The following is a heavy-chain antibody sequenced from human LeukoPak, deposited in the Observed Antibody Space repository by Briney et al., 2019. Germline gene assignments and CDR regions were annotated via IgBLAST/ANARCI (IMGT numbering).Heavy chain of an antibody. CDR2: ISWNSGSI. Sequence: GGSLRLSCAASGFTFDDYAMHWVRQAPGKGLEWVSGISWNSGSIGYADSVKGRFTISRDNAKNSLYLQMNSLRAEDTALYYCAKDGSLDTFDYRGQGTLVTVSS. V-gene: IGHV3-9*01. D-gene: IGHD1-26*01. J-gene: IGHJ4*02. CDR3: AKDGSLDTFDY. CDR1: GFTFDDYA.